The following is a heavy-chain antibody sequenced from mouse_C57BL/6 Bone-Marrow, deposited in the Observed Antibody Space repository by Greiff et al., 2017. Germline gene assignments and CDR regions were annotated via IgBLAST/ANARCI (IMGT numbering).Heavy chain of an antibody. CDR3: TIDYDGFAY. Sequence: VQLQQSGAELVRPGASVKLSCTASGFNIKDDYMHWVKQRPEQGLEWIGWIDPENGDTEYASKFQGKATITADTSSNTAYLQLSRLTSEDTAVYYCTIDYDGFAYWGQGTLVTVSA. D-gene: IGHD2-4*01. CDR1: GFNIKDDY. V-gene: IGHV14-4*01. J-gene: IGHJ3*01. CDR2: IDPENGDT.